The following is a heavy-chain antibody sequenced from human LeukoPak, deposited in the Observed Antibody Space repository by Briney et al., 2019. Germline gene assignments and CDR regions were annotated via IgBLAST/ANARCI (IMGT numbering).Heavy chain of an antibody. CDR2: IFNDGRS. J-gene: IGHJ4*02. V-gene: IGHV3-66*02. CDR1: GFSVTDIY. CDR3: ARGECTGGSCPEH. D-gene: IGHD2-15*01. Sequence: GGSLRLSCAASGFSVTDIYMTWVRQAPGKGLEWVAIIFNDGRSYYGDSVKGRFTISRDRSRNTLYLQLNSLRVEDTATYYCARGECTGGSCPEHWGQGTLVTVSS.